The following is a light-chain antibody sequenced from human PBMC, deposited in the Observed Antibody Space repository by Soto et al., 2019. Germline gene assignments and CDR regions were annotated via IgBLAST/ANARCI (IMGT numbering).Light chain of an antibody. CDR3: QQRSNWAIT. Sequence: EIVLTQSPATLSLSPGERATLSCRASQSVSSYLAWYQQKPGQAPRLLIYDASNRATGIPARFSGSGSGTDFTLTISILEPEDFAVYYCQQRSNWAITFGQGTRLEIK. J-gene: IGKJ5*01. V-gene: IGKV3-11*01. CDR1: QSVSSY. CDR2: DAS.